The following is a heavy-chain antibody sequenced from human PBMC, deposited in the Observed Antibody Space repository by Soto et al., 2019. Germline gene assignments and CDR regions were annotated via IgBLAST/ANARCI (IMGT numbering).Heavy chain of an antibody. CDR3: ARDKEEQLGNRNWFDP. V-gene: IGHV1-69*12. J-gene: IGHJ5*02. CDR2: INPIFGTA. CDR1: GGTFSSYA. Sequence: QVQLVQSGAEVKKPGSSVKVSCKASGGTFSSYAISWVRQAPGHGLEWMGGINPIFGTANYAQKFQGRVTITADESTSTAYTELSSLRSEDTAVYYCARDKEEQLGNRNWFDPWGQGTLVTVSS. D-gene: IGHD6-13*01.